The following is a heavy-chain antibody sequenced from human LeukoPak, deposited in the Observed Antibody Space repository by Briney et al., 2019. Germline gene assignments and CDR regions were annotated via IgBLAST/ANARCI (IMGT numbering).Heavy chain of an antibody. Sequence: PSETLSLTCAVYGGSFSGYYWSWIRQPPGKGLEWIGEINHSGSTNYNPSLKSRVTISVDTSKNQFFLKLSSVTAADTAVYYCARGPPNSSSWDGDAFDIWGQGTMVTVSS. J-gene: IGHJ3*02. D-gene: IGHD6-13*01. CDR1: GGSFSGYY. CDR2: INHSGST. V-gene: IGHV4-34*01. CDR3: ARGPPNSSSWDGDAFDI.